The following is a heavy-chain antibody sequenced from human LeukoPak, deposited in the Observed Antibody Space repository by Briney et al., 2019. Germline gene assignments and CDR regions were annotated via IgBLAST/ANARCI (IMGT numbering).Heavy chain of an antibody. J-gene: IGHJ2*01. CDR2: IRLGGGLT. Sequence: GSLRLSCSGSGFTFMNYVMAWVRQAPGKGLEWVSSIRLGGGLTHSADPVKGRFIISRDMNTLFLQMNNLRPEDTAMYYCARKITMVRGPLIKGYFDLWGRGTLVSVSS. CDR1: GFTFMNYV. V-gene: IGHV3-23*01. CDR3: ARKITMVRGPLIKGYFDL. D-gene: IGHD3-10*01.